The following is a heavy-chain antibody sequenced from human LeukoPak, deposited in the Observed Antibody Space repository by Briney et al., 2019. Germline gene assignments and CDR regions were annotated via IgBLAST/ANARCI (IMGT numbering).Heavy chain of an antibody. CDR1: GYTFSAYY. J-gene: IGHJ5*02. Sequence: ASVKVSCKASGYTFSAYYMHWVRQAPGQGLEWMGWINPNTGGTKYAQKFQGSVTMTRDTSIDTAYMELNSLRPDDTAVYYCAKAGHYDFNWFDPWGQGTLVAVSS. CDR3: AKAGHYDFNWFDP. V-gene: IGHV1-2*02. CDR2: INPNTGGT. D-gene: IGHD2/OR15-2a*01.